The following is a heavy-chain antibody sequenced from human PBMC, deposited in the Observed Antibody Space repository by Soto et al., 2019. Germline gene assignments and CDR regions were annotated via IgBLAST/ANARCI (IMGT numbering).Heavy chain of an antibody. CDR2: ISYDGSNK. CDR3: AKDRWYVGQQPDFDY. Sequence: QVQLVESGGGVVQPGRSLRLSCAASGFTFSSYGMHWVRQAPGKGLEWVAVISYDGSNKYYADSVKGRFTISRDNSENTLYLQMNSLRAEDTAVYYCAKDRWYVGQQPDFDYWGQGTLVTVSS. D-gene: IGHD6-13*01. J-gene: IGHJ4*02. V-gene: IGHV3-30*18. CDR1: GFTFSSYG.